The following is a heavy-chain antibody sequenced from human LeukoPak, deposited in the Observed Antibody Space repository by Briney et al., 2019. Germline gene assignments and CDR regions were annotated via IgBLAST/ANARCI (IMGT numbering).Heavy chain of an antibody. CDR3: ARDPMSTNDFDI. Sequence: SETLSPTCTASGGSISNSYWNWIRQSPGKGLEWIGYINYSGSTNYNSSLKSRVTISVDTSKKQFSLKLSSVTAADTAVYFCARDPMSTNDFDIWGQGTMVTVSS. D-gene: IGHD1-1*01. CDR2: INYSGST. J-gene: IGHJ3*02. CDR1: GGSISNSY. V-gene: IGHV4-59*01.